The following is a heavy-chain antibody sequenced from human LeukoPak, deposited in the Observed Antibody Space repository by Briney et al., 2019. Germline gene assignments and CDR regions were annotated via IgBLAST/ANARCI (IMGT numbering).Heavy chain of an antibody. CDR1: GGSFSGYY. D-gene: IGHD3-10*01. CDR2: INHSGST. J-gene: IGHJ5*02. V-gene: IGHV4-34*01. CDR3: ARDQGRMGGSGLNWFDP. Sequence: SETLSLTCAVYGGSFSGYYWSWIRQPPGKGLEWIGEINHSGSTNYNPSLKSRVTISVDTSKNQFSLKLSSVTAADTAVYYCARDQGRMGGSGLNWFDPWGQGTLVTVSS.